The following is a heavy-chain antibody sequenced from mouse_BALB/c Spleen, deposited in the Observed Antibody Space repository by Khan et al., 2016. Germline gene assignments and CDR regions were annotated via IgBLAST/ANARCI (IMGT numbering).Heavy chain of an antibody. CDR2: IAPRSDYT. D-gene: IGHD2-3*01. J-gene: IGHJ2*01. Sequence: QVQLQQSGAELARPGASVKMSCKASDYTFTSYTMFWVKQRPGQGLEWIGYIAPRSDYTDYNQKFKDKATLTADKSSTTAYMQLNSLTSEDSAVYYCAREGWLLGYFDYWGQGTTLTVSS. CDR3: AREGWLLGYFDY. V-gene: IGHV1-4*01. CDR1: DYTFTSYT.